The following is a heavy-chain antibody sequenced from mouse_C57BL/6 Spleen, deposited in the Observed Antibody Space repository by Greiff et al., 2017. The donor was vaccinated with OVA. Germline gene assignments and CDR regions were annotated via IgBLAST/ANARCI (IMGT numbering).Heavy chain of an antibody. CDR3: ARLRDYGAWFAY. V-gene: IGHV1-69*01. CDR2: IDPSDSYT. D-gene: IGHD2-4*01. J-gene: IGHJ3*01. CDR1: GYTFTSYW. Sequence: VQLQQPGAELVMPGASVKLSCKASGYTFTSYWMHWVKQRPGQGLEWIGEIDPSDSYTNYNQKFKGKSTLTVDKSSSTAYMQLSSLTSEDSAVYYCARLRDYGAWFAYWGQGILVTVSA.